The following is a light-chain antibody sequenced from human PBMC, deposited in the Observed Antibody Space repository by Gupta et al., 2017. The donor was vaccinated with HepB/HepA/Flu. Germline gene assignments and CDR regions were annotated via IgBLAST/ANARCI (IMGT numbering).Light chain of an antibody. CDR2: DDS. V-gene: IGLV3-21*02. Sequence: SYVLTQQPSVSVAPGQTARITCGGDNIVSKSVHWYQQKPGQAPVLVVFDDSDRPSGIPERFSGSTAGNAATLSISRVEAGDEADYYCLVWHNNGGRYVFGTGTKVTVL. J-gene: IGLJ1*01. CDR1: NIVSKS. CDR3: LVWHNNGGRYV.